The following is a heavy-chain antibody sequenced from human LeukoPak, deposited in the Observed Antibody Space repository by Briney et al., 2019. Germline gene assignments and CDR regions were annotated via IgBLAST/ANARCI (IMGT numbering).Heavy chain of an antibody. V-gene: IGHV3-23*01. CDR3: AKSPVVVTAIGVSWFDP. CDR2: ISGSGGST. Sequence: GGSLRLSCAASGFTFSSYAMSWVRQAPGKGLEWVSAISGSGGSTYYADSVKGRFTISRDNSKNTLYLQMNSLRAEDTAVYYCAKSPVVVTAIGVSWFDPWAREPWSPSPQ. CDR1: GFTFSSYA. D-gene: IGHD2-21*02. J-gene: IGHJ5*02.